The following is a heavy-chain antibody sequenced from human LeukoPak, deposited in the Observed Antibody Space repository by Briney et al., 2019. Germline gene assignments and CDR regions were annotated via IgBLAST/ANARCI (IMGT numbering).Heavy chain of an antibody. CDR3: ARAIYCSGGSCYSHSYYFMDV. Sequence: SETPSLTCSVSGYSISSGYYWGWIRQPPGKGLEWIGSIYHSGNTYYNPSLMSRVTVSVDTSKNQFSLKLSSVTAVDTGVYYCARAIYCSGGSCYSHSYYFMDVWGKGTTVTVSS. CDR1: GYSISSGYY. CDR2: IYHSGNT. V-gene: IGHV4-38-2*02. D-gene: IGHD2-15*01. J-gene: IGHJ6*03.